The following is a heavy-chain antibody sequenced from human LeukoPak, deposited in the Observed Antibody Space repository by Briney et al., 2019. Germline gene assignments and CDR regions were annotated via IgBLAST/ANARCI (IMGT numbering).Heavy chain of an antibody. D-gene: IGHD5-24*01. CDR2: IYYSGST. J-gene: IGHJ4*02. CDR1: GGSISSYY. V-gene: IGHV4-59*01. CDR3: ARAGGGMATIDFDY. Sequence: SETLSLTCTVSGGSISSYYWSWIRQPPGKGLEWIGYIYYSGSTNYNPSLKSRVPISVDTSKNQFSLKLSSVTAADTAVYYCARAGGGMATIDFDYWGQGTLVTVSS.